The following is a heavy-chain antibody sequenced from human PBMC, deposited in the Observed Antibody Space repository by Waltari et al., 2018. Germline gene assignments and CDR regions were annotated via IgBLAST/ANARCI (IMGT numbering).Heavy chain of an antibody. V-gene: IGHV3-74*03. Sequence: EVQLVESGGGLVQPGGSLRLSCAASGVTISRSWIHWVRQSPGKGLMWVSRINNDGSSTVYADSVKGRFTISRDDAKNTVSLQMNNLSAEDTALYYCARAGLLGAFDVWGQGTMVTVSS. CDR3: ARAGLLGAFDV. CDR1: GVTISRSW. CDR2: INNDGSST. J-gene: IGHJ3*01. D-gene: IGHD2-15*01.